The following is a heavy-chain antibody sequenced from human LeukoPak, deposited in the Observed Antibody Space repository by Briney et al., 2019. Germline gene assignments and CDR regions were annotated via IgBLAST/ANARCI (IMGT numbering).Heavy chain of an antibody. CDR3: ARGERLGPDI. Sequence: SSETLSLTCTVSGYSISSGYYWGWIRQPPGKGLEWIGYIHYSGSTNYNPSLNSRVTISVDTSKNQFSLKLSSVTAADTAVYYCARGERLGPDIWGQGTMVTVSS. CDR1: GYSISSGYY. V-gene: IGHV4-38-2*02. J-gene: IGHJ3*02. D-gene: IGHD3-16*01. CDR2: IHYSGST.